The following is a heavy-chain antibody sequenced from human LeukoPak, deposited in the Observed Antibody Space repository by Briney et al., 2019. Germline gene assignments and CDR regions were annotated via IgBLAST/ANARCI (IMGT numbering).Heavy chain of an antibody. V-gene: IGHV3-30*02. J-gene: IGHJ3*02. CDR3: AKDSLSPLSGGSFKHAFDI. CDR1: GFTFSSYG. Sequence: GGSLRLSCAAPGFTFSSYGMHWVRQAPGKGLEWVAFIRYDGSTKYYVDSVKGRFTISRDNSKDTLFLEMNNLRPEDTAVYYCAKDSLSPLSGGSFKHAFDIWGQGTMVTVSS. CDR2: IRYDGSTK. D-gene: IGHD2-15*01.